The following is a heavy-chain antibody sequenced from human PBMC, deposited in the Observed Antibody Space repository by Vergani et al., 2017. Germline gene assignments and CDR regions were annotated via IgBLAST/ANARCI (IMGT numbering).Heavy chain of an antibody. D-gene: IGHD1-7*01. Sequence: QFNLKESGPTLVKPTQTLTPPCTFSGFSLNTSGVSVAWIRQPPGKALDWLALIDWNDDQHYSPSLNNRVTITKDTSKNQVVLTMTNMDYVDTGTYYCVYRKTECGTTGCFYQFDYYYYMDVWGKGTLVTVSS. CDR3: VYRKTECGTTGCFYQFDYYYYMDV. J-gene: IGHJ6*03. CDR1: GFSLNTSGVS. V-gene: IGHV2-5*04. CDR2: IDWNDDQ.